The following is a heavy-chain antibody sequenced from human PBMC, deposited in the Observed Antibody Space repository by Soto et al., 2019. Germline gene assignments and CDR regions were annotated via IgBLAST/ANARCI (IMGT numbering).Heavy chain of an antibody. J-gene: IGHJ4*02. D-gene: IGHD3-3*01. CDR2: ISSGYQI. CDR1: GFTFSAYN. Sequence: PGGSLRLSCTGSGFTFSAYNINWVRQAPGKVLEWVSSISSGYQIYQSDLKKGRFTISRETARNSVYLQINSLRDEDTALYYCSRSPEVGVRGGYWGQGTPVTVSS. V-gene: IGHV3-21*01. CDR3: SRSPEVGVRGGY.